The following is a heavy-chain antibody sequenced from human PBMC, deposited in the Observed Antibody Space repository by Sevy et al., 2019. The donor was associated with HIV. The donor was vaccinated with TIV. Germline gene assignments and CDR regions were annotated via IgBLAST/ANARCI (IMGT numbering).Heavy chain of an antibody. D-gene: IGHD2-15*01. CDR3: ARDLRVVVVAASSKEDYYYGMDV. V-gene: IGHV1-18*01. Sequence: ASVKVSCKASGYTFTSYGISWVRQAPGQGLEWMGWISAYNGNTNYAQKLQGRVTMTTDTSTSTAYIELRSLRSDDTAVYYCARDLRVVVVAASSKEDYYYGMDVWGQGTTVTVSS. J-gene: IGHJ6*02. CDR2: ISAYNGNT. CDR1: GYTFTSYG.